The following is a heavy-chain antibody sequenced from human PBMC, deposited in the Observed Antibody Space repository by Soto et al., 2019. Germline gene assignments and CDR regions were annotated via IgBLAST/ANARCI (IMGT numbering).Heavy chain of an antibody. J-gene: IGHJ5*02. D-gene: IGHD2-15*01. CDR1: GYTFTSYA. Sequence: QVQLVQSGAEVKKPGASVKVSCKASGYTFTSYAMHWVRQAPGQRLEWMGWINAGNGNTKYSQKFQGRVTITRDTSASTAYMELSSLRSEDTAVYYCARDHNGWGSLWFAPWGQGTLVTVSS. CDR3: ARDHNGWGSLWFAP. CDR2: INAGNGNT. V-gene: IGHV1-3*01.